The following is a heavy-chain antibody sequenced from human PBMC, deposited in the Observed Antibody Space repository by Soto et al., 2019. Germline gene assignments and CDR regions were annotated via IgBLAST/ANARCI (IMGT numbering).Heavy chain of an antibody. CDR3: AKAPASITMVRGVPPIDY. J-gene: IGHJ4*02. CDR2: ISGSGGST. D-gene: IGHD3-10*01. V-gene: IGHV3-23*01. Sequence: PGGSLRLSCAASGFTFSSYAMSWVRQAPGKGLEWVSAISGSGGSTYYADSVKGRFTISRDNSKNTLYLQMNSLRAEDTAVYYCAKAPASITMVRGVPPIDYWGQGTLVTVSS. CDR1: GFTFSSYA.